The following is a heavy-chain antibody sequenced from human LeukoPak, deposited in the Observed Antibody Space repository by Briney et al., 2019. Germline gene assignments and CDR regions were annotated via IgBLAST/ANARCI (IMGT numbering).Heavy chain of an antibody. CDR3: ARDQSRGYSYGPFDY. V-gene: IGHV4-30-4*08. CDR1: GGSISSGDYY. J-gene: IGHJ4*02. CDR2: IYYSGST. D-gene: IGHD5-18*01. Sequence: PSQTLSLTCTVSGGSISSGDYYWSWIRQPPGKGLEWIGYIYYSGSTYYNPSLKSRVTISVDTSKNQFSLKLSSVIAADTAVYYCARDQSRGYSYGPFDYWGQGTLVTVSS.